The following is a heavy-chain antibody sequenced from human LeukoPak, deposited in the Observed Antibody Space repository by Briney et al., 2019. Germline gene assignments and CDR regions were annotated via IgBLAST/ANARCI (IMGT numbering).Heavy chain of an antibody. J-gene: IGHJ4*02. CDR3: ARGRLDIVVVPAALDY. D-gene: IGHD2-2*03. CDR2: IIPIFGTA. CDR1: GCTFSSYA. Sequence: SVKVSCKASGCTFSSYAISWVRQAPGQGLELMGGIIPIFGTASYAQKFQGRVTITADESTSTAYMELSSLRSEDTAVYYCARGRLDIVVVPAALDYWGQGTLVTVSS. V-gene: IGHV1-69*13.